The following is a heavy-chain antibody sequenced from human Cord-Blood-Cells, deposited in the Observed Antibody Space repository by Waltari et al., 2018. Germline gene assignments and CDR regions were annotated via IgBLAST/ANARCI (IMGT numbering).Heavy chain of an antibody. CDR2: IYTSGST. D-gene: IGHD1-7*01. CDR3: AREVELGFDP. CDR1: GCSISSGSYY. Sequence: QVQLQESGPGLVKPSQTLSLTCTVPGCSISSGSYYWSWIRQPAGKGLEWIGYIYTSGSTNYNPSLKSRVTISVDTSKNQFSLKLSSVTAADTAVYYCAREVELGFDPWGQGTLVTVSS. V-gene: IGHV4-61*09. J-gene: IGHJ5*02.